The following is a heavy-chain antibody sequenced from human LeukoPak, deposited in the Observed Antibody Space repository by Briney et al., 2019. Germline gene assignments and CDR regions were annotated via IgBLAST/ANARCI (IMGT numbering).Heavy chain of an antibody. CDR2: IRYNGSNK. CDR3: AKLVVVPAAIVRGDY. V-gene: IGHV3-30*02. Sequence: GGSLRLSCAASGFTFSSYGMLWVRQAPGKGLEWVAFIRYNGSNKYYADSVKGRFTISRDNSKNTLYLQMNSLRAEDTAVYYCAKLVVVPAAIVRGDYWGQGTLVTVSS. CDR1: GFTFSSYG. D-gene: IGHD2-2*01. J-gene: IGHJ4*02.